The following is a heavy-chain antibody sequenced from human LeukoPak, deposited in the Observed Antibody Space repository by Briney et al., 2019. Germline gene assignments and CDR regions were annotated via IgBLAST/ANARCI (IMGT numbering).Heavy chain of an antibody. CDR1: NYPITSDFY. CDR3: GRAGFGTAYNRFYYYMDV. J-gene: IGHJ6*03. CDR2: IFHSGIA. Sequence: SETLSLTCAVSNYPITSDFYWVWIRQPPGQGLEWIGQIFHSGIAHYNPSLKSRVTMSVDTSRSQFSVNLNSVTAADTAVYYCGRAGFGTAYNRFYYYMDVWGKGTTVTVSS. V-gene: IGHV4-38-2*01. D-gene: IGHD3-16*01.